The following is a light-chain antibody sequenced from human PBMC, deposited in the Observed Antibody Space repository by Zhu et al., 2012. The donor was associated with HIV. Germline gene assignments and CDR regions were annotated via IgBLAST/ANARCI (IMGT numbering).Light chain of an antibody. CDR3: QQLNSFPLT. CDR2: AAS. Sequence: GDRVTITCRASQDITNYLAWYQQNPGKAPKLLIYAASTLQIGVPSRFRASGSGAEFTLTITSLQPEDFAIYYCQQLNSFPLTFGGGTKVGSN. V-gene: IGKV1-9*01. J-gene: IGKJ4*01. CDR1: QDITNY.